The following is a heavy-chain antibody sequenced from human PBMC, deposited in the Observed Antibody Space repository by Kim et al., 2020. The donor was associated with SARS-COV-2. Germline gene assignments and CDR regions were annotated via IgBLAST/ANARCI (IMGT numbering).Heavy chain of an antibody. J-gene: IGHJ5*02. D-gene: IGHD3-10*01. CDR2: IYYSGST. V-gene: IGHV4-59*08. Sequence: SETLSLTCSVSGGSINFYYWSWIRQPPGKGLEWIGYIYYSGSTNYNPSLKSRVTISVDTSKNQFSLKPSSMTAADTAVYYCARLKGSGRKNWFDPWGQGT. CDR1: GGSINFYY. CDR3: ARLKGSGRKNWFDP.